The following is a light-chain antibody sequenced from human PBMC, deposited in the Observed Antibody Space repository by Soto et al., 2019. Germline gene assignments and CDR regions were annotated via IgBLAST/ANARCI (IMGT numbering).Light chain of an antibody. CDR1: SSDVGYYDY. J-gene: IGLJ1*01. V-gene: IGLV2-8*01. CDR2: EVT. Sequence: QSMLPPPPSASGFPGQSVNISCTGTSSDVGYYDYVSWYQQHPGKAPKLVIYEVTKRPSGVPDRVSASKSGNTASLTVSGLRAEDEADYYCSSYAGSNNFVFGTGTKVTV. CDR3: SSYAGSNNFV.